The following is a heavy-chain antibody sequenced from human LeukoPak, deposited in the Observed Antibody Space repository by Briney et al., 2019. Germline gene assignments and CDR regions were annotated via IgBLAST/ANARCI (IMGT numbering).Heavy chain of an antibody. CDR2: ISYDGDIQ. J-gene: IGHJ4*02. V-gene: IGHV3-30*18. Sequence: GRSLRLSCAASGLTFNSFAMHWARQAPGKGLEWVAAISYDGDIQYYADSVKGRFTISRDNSKNTLYLQMNSLRADDTAVYYCAKDSRVVGATAFDYWGQGTLVTVSS. CDR3: AKDSRVVGATAFDY. CDR1: GLTFNSFA. D-gene: IGHD1-26*01.